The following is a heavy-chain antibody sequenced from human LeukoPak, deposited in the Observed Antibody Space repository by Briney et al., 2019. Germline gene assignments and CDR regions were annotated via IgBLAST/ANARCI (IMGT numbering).Heavy chain of an antibody. Sequence: SETLSLTCTVSGGSISSSSYYWGWIRQPPGKGLEWIGSIYYSGSTYYNPSLKSRVTISVDTSKDQFSLKLSSVTAADTAVYYCARLNWNYLDYWGQGTLVTVSS. J-gene: IGHJ4*02. CDR1: GGSISSSSYY. D-gene: IGHD1-20*01. V-gene: IGHV4-39*01. CDR2: IYYSGST. CDR3: ARLNWNYLDY.